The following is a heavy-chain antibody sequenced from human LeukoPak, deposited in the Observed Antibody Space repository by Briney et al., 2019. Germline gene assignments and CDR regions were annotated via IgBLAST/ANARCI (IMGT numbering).Heavy chain of an antibody. J-gene: IGHJ4*02. CDR3: VREDTPATANY. CDR2: ILYDGSNK. Sequence: GGSLRLSCAASGFTFSSYAMHWVRQAPGKGLEWVAVILYDGSNKYYGDSVKGRFTISRDNSKNTLYLEMSSLRAEDTAAYYCVREDTPATANYWGQGTLVTISS. V-gene: IGHV3-30-3*01. D-gene: IGHD2-21*02. CDR1: GFTFSSYA.